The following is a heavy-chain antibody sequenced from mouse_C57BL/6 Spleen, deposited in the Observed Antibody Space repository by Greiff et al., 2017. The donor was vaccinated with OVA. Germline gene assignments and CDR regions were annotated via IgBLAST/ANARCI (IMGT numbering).Heavy chain of an antibody. J-gene: IGHJ2*01. CDR1: GYTFTDYE. V-gene: IGHV1-15*01. CDR3: TRTLYFYYFDY. D-gene: IGHD2-1*01. CDR2: IDPETGGT. Sequence: VKLVESGAELVRPGASVTLSCKASGYTFTDYEMHWVKQTPVHGLEWIGAIDPETGGTAYNQKFKGKAILTADKSSSTAYMELRSLTSEDSAVYYCTRTLYFYYFDYWGQGTTLTVSS.